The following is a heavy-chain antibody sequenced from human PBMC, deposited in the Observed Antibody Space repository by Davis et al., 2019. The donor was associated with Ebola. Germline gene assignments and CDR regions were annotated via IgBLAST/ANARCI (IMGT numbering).Heavy chain of an antibody. CDR1: GFTFSSYG. CDR3: AKEELKVFDY. D-gene: IGHD3-10*01. J-gene: IGHJ4*02. CDR2: ISGTRGST. Sequence: ESLKISCAASGFTFSSYGMSWVRQAPGKGLEWVSAISGTRGSTHYADSVKGRFTISRDNSKNTLILQMNSLRAEDTAIYYCAKEELKVFDYWGQGTLVTVSS. V-gene: IGHV3-23*01.